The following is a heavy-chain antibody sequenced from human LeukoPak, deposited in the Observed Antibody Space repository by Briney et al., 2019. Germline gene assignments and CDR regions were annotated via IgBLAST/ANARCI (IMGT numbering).Heavy chain of an antibody. CDR2: ISWNSANI. J-gene: IGHJ4*02. Sequence: PGRSLRLSCAASGFTFDDYAMDWVRQGPGKGLEWVAGISWNSANIAYADSVEGRFTISRDNAKNSLYLEMTSLRAEDTALYYCARESSRDGYNSDYYFDYWGQGTPVSASS. D-gene: IGHD5-24*01. V-gene: IGHV3-9*01. CDR1: GFTFDDYA. CDR3: ARESSRDGYNSDYYFDY.